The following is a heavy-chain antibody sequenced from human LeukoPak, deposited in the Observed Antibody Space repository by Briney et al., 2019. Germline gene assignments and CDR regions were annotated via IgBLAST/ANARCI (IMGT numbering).Heavy chain of an antibody. V-gene: IGHV4-34*01. CDR3: ARGIKKIAARPGYYYYYMDV. CDR1: GGSFSGYY. J-gene: IGHJ6*03. Sequence: PSETLSLTCAVYGGSFSGYYWSWIRQPPGKGLEWIGEINHSGSTNYNPSLKSRVTISVDTSKNQFSLKLSSVTAADTAVYYCARGIKKIAARPGYYYYYMDVWGKGTTVTVSS. CDR2: INHSGST. D-gene: IGHD6-6*01.